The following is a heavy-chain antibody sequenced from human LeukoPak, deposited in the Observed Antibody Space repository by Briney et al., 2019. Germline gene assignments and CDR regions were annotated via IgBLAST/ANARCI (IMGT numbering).Heavy chain of an antibody. J-gene: IGHJ3*02. V-gene: IGHV3-53*01. CDR3: AKVQTQWELPDYDAFDI. Sequence: GGSLRLSCAASGFTVSSNYMSWVRQAPGKGLEWVSVIYSGGSTYYADSVKGRFTISRDNSKNTLYLQMNSLRAEDTAVYYCAKVQTQWELPDYDAFDIWGQGTMVTVSS. D-gene: IGHD1-26*01. CDR1: GFTVSSNY. CDR2: IYSGGST.